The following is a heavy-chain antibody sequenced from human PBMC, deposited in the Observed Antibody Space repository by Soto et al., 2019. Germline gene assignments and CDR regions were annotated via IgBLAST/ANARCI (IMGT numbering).Heavy chain of an antibody. CDR1: GGSFSGYY. J-gene: IGHJ5*02. CDR3: ARGRYYYGSGSYYNARWFDP. V-gene: IGHV4-34*01. CDR2: INHSGST. Sequence: PSETLSLTCAIYGGSFSGYYWSWIRQPPGKGLEWIGEINHSGSTNYNPSLKSRVTISVDTSKNQFSLKLISVTAADTAVYYCARGRYYYGSGSYYNARWFDPWGQGTLVT. D-gene: IGHD3-10*01.